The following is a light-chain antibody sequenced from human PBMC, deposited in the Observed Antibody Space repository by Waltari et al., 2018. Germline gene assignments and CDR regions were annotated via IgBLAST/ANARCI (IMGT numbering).Light chain of an antibody. CDR2: KNN. V-gene: IGLV1-47*01. CDR3: GTWDDSLSRQV. J-gene: IGLJ3*02. Sequence: ISCSGSSSNIESNYVYWYQQFPGTAPKVLMFKNNQRPSGVSDRFSASKSGASASLAISGLRSDDEADYYCGTWDDSLSRQVFGGGTKLTVL. CDR1: SSNIESNY.